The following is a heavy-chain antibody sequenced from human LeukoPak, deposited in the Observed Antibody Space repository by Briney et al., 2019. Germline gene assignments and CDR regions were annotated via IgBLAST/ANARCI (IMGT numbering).Heavy chain of an antibody. CDR2: ISYDGSNK. D-gene: IGHD5-18*01. Sequence: PGGSLRLSCAASGFTFSSYGMHWVRQAPGKGLEWVAVISYDGSNKYYADSVKGRFTISRDNSKNTLYLQMNSLRAEGTAVYYCAKDRGKGNTAMVDYWGQGTLVTVSS. CDR3: AKDRGKGNTAMVDY. J-gene: IGHJ4*02. V-gene: IGHV3-30*18. CDR1: GFTFSSYG.